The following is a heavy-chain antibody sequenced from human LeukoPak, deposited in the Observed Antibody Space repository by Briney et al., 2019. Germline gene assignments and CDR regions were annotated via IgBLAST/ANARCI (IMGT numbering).Heavy chain of an antibody. D-gene: IGHD3-3*01. CDR2: IYCSGST. CDR1: GGSISSSSYY. Sequence: SETLSLTCTVSGGSISSSSYYWGWIRQPPGKGLEWIGSIYCSGSTYYNPSLKSRVTISVDTSKNQFSLKLSSVTAEDTAVYYCAKDRGCYDFWSGYYPCYMDVWGKGTTVTVSS. V-gene: IGHV4-39*07. CDR3: AKDRGCYDFWSGYYPCYMDV. J-gene: IGHJ6*03.